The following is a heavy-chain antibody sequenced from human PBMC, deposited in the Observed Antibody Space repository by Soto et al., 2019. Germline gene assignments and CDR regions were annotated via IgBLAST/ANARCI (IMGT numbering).Heavy chain of an antibody. Sequence: GGSLRLSCAASGFTFSSYGMHWVRQAPGKGLEWVAVISYDGSNQYYAESVKGRFTISGDNSKNTLYLQMNSLRAGDTAVYYCAKKAQLASIGRDYYYGMDVWGQGTTVTVSS. V-gene: IGHV3-30*18. CDR2: ISYDGSNQ. D-gene: IGHD6-13*01. CDR1: GFTFSSYG. J-gene: IGHJ6*02. CDR3: AKKAQLASIGRDYYYGMDV.